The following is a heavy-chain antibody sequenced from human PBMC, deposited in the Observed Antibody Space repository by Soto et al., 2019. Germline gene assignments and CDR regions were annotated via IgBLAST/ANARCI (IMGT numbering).Heavy chain of an antibody. CDR3: ARDRLPLGELSPGEY. J-gene: IGHJ4*02. CDR1: GYTFTNYR. V-gene: IGHV1-18*01. D-gene: IGHD3-16*01. CDR2: NR. Sequence: ASVKVSCKASGYTFTNYRIYWVRQAPGQGLEWMGYNRNYAQKMQGRVTMTTDTATSTAYVELGGLRSDDTAVYYCARDRLPLGELSPGEYWGQGTVVTVSS.